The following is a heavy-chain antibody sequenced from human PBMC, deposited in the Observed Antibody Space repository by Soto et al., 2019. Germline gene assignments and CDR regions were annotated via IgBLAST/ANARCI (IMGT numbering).Heavy chain of an antibody. CDR2: VCVGGST. Sequence: GGSLRLSCAASGFTFSSYAMGWVRRGGGKGMEWVAVVCVGGSTHYTDCVRGRITTSRDNTKNTLYLRMNRLTDEATDVYFCAKRRGGGEHFDYWGQGALVTVSS. CDR1: GFTFSSYA. J-gene: IGHJ4*02. CDR3: AKRRGGGEHFDY. D-gene: IGHD2-21*01. V-gene: IGHV3-23*01.